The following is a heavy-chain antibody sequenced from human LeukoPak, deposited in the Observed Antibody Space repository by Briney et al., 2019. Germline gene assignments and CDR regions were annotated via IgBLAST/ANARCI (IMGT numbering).Heavy chain of an antibody. CDR3: ARLSPRYGDGGSHFFDY. Sequence: KPSETLSLTCAVSGYSISSGYYWGWIRQSPGKGLEWLGNLYHTGTTYYNPSLKSRVTISLDPSRNQFSLKVTSLTAADTAIYTCARLSPRYGDGGSHFFDYWGQGTLVIVSS. D-gene: IGHD1-26*01. V-gene: IGHV4-38-2*01. CDR1: GYSISSGYY. CDR2: LYHTGTT. J-gene: IGHJ4*02.